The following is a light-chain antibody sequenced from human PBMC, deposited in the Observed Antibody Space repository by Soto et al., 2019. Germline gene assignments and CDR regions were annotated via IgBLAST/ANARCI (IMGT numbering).Light chain of an antibody. J-gene: IGKJ4*01. CDR3: QQTNRFPPI. CDR2: AAS. V-gene: IGKV1-12*01. Sequence: QITQSPSSVSGVPRETVTTTFGSSQGVSIWLAWYQQKPGTAPKLLIYAASNLQRGVPSRFSGSGSGTHFSLTISSLQTEDFATYYCQQTNRFPPIFGGGTKVDIK. CDR1: QGVSIW.